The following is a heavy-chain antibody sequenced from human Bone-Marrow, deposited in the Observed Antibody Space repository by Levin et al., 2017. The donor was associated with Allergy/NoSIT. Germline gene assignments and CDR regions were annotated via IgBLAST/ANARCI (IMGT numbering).Heavy chain of an antibody. CDR2: ISGSGGST. CDR1: GFTFSSYA. D-gene: IGHD2-2*01. V-gene: IGHV3-23*01. Sequence: GESLKISCAASGFTFSSYAMSWVRQAPGKGLEWVSAISGSGGSTYYADSVKGRFTISRDNSKNTLYLQMNSLRAEDTAVYYCAKGGYCSSTSCNPDFDYWGQGTLVTVSS. CDR3: AKGGYCSSTSCNPDFDY. J-gene: IGHJ4*02.